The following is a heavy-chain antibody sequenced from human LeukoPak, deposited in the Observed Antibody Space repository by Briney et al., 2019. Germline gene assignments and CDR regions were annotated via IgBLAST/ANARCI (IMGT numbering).Heavy chain of an antibody. CDR1: GFTFSSYA. J-gene: IGHJ3*02. V-gene: IGHV3-23*01. D-gene: IGHD3-10*01. CDR2: ISGSGGST. Sequence: GGSLRLSCAASGFTFSSYAMSWVRQAPGKGLEWVSAISGSGGSTYYADSVKGRFTISRDNSKNTLYLQMNSLRAEDTAVYYCASDPMVRGVIIYDHAFDIWGQGTMVTVSS. CDR3: ASDPMVRGVIIYDHAFDI.